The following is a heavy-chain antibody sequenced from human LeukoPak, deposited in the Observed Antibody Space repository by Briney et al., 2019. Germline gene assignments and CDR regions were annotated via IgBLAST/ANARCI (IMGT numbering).Heavy chain of an antibody. J-gene: IGHJ4*02. Sequence: SETLSLTCAVYGGSFSGYYWSWIRQPPGKGLEWIGEINHSGSTNYNPSLKSRVTISVDTSKNQFSLKLSSVTAADTAVYYCASRGYSKSRHFDYWGQGTLVTVSP. D-gene: IGHD6-13*01. V-gene: IGHV4-34*01. CDR2: INHSGST. CDR1: GGSFSGYY. CDR3: ASRGYSKSRHFDY.